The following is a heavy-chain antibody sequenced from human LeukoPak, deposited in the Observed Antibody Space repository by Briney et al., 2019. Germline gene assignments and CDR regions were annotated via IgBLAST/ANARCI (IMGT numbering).Heavy chain of an antibody. CDR3: AREDGGYGSYYYYYYMDV. CDR1: GFTFSSYS. Sequence: GGSLRLSCAASGFTFSSYSMNWVRQAPGKGLEWVSSISSSSSYIYYADSVKGRFTISRDNAKNSLYLQMNSLRAEDTAVYYCAREDGGYGSYYYYYYMDVWGKGTTVTVSS. CDR2: ISSSSSYI. D-gene: IGHD5-12*01. J-gene: IGHJ6*03. V-gene: IGHV3-21*01.